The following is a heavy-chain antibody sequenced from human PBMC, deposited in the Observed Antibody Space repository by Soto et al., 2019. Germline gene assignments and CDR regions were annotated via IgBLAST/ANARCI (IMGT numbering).Heavy chain of an antibody. Sequence: GGSLRLSCAASGFTFGIYTMSWVRQAPGKGLEWVSYISTDGETTYADSVKGRFTISRDTAKNSLYLQMHSLRDEDTAVYYCTRETLWTPDVWGQGTTVTV. V-gene: IGHV3-48*02. CDR3: TRETLWTPDV. CDR2: ISTDGETT. D-gene: IGHD3-3*01. J-gene: IGHJ6*02. CDR1: GFTFGIYT.